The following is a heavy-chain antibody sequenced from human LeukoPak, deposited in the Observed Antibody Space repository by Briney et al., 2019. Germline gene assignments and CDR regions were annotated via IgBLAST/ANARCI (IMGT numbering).Heavy chain of an antibody. CDR2: IDWNDDK. CDR1: GFSLTTSAVG. J-gene: IGHJ4*02. Sequence: SGPTLVKPTQTLTLSCTLSGFSLTTSAVGVGWIRQPPGKALEWLAFIDWNDDKGYSPSPKTRLTITQDTCKNQVVLTMANMDPVDTATYYCAHSFALVRAALQPFDYWARGTLVSVS. D-gene: IGHD2-2*01. CDR3: AHSFALVRAALQPFDY. V-gene: IGHV2-5*01.